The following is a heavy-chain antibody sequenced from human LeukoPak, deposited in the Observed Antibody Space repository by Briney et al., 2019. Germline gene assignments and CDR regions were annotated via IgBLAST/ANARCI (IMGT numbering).Heavy chain of an antibody. D-gene: IGHD3-22*01. CDR3: ARATYYYDSSGYYYTWYFDL. CDR1: GFTFSDHY. J-gene: IGHJ2*01. V-gene: IGHV3-72*01. CDR2: TRNKANSYTT. Sequence: GGSLRLSCAASGFTFSDHYMDWVRQAPGKGLEWVGRTRNKANSYTTEYAASVKGRFTISRDDSKNSLYLQMNSLKTEDTAVYYCARATYYYDSSGYYYTWYFDLWGRGTLVTVSS.